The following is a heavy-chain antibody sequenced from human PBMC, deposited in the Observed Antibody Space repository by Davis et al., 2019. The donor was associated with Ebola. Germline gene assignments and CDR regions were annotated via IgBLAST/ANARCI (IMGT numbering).Heavy chain of an antibody. V-gene: IGHV3-23*01. CDR3: AKDTPNIWFDV. J-gene: IGHJ3*01. CDR2: LGTSADT. CDR1: GFVFRNYV. Sequence: GESLKISCAASGFVFRNYVMSWVRQAPGKGLEWVSTLGTSADTYYADSVKGRFTISRDNSKNTLHLQMNSLRVEDTAIYYCAKDTPNIWFDVWGPGTMVAVSS. D-gene: IGHD2-15*01.